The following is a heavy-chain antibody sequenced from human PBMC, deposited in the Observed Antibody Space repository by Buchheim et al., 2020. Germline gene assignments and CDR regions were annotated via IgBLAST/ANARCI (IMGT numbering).Heavy chain of an antibody. Sequence: QVQLVQSGAEVKKPGASVKVSCKASGYTFTGYYMHWVRQAPGQGLEWMGWINPNSGGPNYAQKFQGRVTITRDTSISTAYMGLSRLRSDETAVYYGAREIVLVAVAGNYDYWGQGTL. CDR2: INPNSGGP. J-gene: IGHJ4*02. V-gene: IGHV1-2*02. CDR3: AREIVLVAVAGNYDY. CDR1: GYTFTGYY. D-gene: IGHD6-19*01.